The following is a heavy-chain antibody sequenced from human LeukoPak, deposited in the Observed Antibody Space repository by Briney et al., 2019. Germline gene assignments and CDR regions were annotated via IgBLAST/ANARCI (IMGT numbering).Heavy chain of an antibody. Sequence: GGSLRLSCAASGFTFSDYYMSWIRQAPGKGLEWASSISRSDSTKYYADSVKGRFTISRDNAKNSLFLQMNSLRAEDTAVYYCARVLGYCSGGNCYSGGLGYMDVWGKGTTVTISS. CDR1: GFTFSDYY. J-gene: IGHJ6*03. CDR3: ARVLGYCSGGNCYSGGLGYMDV. CDR2: ISRSDSTK. V-gene: IGHV3-11*01. D-gene: IGHD2-15*01.